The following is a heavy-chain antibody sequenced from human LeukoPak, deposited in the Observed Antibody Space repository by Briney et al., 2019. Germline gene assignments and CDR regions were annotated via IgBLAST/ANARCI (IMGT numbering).Heavy chain of an antibody. CDR1: GGSISSYY. D-gene: IGHD5-24*01. CDR2: ISGSGGST. Sequence: ETLSLTCTVSGGSISSYYWSWVRQAPGKGLEWVSAISGSGGSTYYADSVKGRFTISRDNSKNTLYLQMNSLRAEDTAVYYCAKDYNFPIDYWGQGTLVTVSS. V-gene: IGHV3-23*01. CDR3: AKDYNFPIDY. J-gene: IGHJ4*02.